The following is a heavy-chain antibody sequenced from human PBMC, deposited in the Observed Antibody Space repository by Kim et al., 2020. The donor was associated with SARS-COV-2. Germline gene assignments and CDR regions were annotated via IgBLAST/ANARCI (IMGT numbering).Heavy chain of an antibody. J-gene: IGHJ4*02. CDR3: VLDTAMVTGY. CDR2: IYYSGST. V-gene: IGHV4-39*01. Sequence: SETLSLTCTVSGGSISSSSYYWGWIRQPPGKGLEWIGSIYYSGSTYYNPSLKSRVTISVDTSKNQFSLKLSSVTAADTAVYYCVLDTAMVTGYWGQGTLVTVSS. D-gene: IGHD5-18*01. CDR1: GGSISSSSYY.